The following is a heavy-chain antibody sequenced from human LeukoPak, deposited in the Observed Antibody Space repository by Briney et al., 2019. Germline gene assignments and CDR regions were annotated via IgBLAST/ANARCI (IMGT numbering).Heavy chain of an antibody. CDR2: INPNSGGT. Sequence: ASVKVSCKASGYTFTGYYMHWVRQAPGQGLEWMGWINPNSGGTNYAQKFQGRVTMTRDTSISTAYMELSRLRSDDTAVYYCARDEGSGSYCDYWGQGTLVTVSS. V-gene: IGHV1-2*02. CDR3: ARDEGSGSYCDY. D-gene: IGHD3-10*01. J-gene: IGHJ4*02. CDR1: GYTFTGYY.